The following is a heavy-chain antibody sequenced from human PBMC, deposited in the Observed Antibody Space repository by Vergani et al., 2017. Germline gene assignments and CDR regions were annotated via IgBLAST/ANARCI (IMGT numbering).Heavy chain of an antibody. CDR3: AKXPAGPYCSGGSCYSRYYYYGMDV. J-gene: IGHJ6*02. V-gene: IGHV3-23*01. D-gene: IGHD2-15*01. Sequence: EVQLLESGGGLVQPGGSLRLSCAASGFTFSSYAMSWVRQAPGKGLEWVSAISGSGGSTYYADSVKGRFTISRDNSKNTLYLQMNSLRAEDTAVYYCAKXPAGPYCSGGSCYSRYYYYGMDVWGQGTTVTVSS. CDR2: ISGSGGST. CDR1: GFTFSSYA.